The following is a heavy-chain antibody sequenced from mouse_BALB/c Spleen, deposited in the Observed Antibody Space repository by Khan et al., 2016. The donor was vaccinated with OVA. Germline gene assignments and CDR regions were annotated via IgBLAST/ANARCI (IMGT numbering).Heavy chain of an antibody. CDR3: ARRSV. CDR1: GYSITSDYA. CDR2: ITYSGST. J-gene: IGHJ1*01. V-gene: IGHV3-2*02. Sequence: EVQLQESGPGLVKPSQSLSLTCTVTGYSITSDYAWNWIRQFPENKLEWMGYITYSGSTSYNPSLKSRISITRDTSKNQFFLQLNSVTPEDTATYFCARRSVWGAGTTVTVSS.